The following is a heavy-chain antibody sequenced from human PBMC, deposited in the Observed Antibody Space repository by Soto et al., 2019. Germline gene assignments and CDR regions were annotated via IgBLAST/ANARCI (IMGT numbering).Heavy chain of an antibody. CDR3: ARGPHYCSGGRCYSGEFDY. V-gene: IGHV1-8*01. CDR2: MNPNSGNT. Sequence: QVQLVQSGAEVKKPGASVKVSCKASGYTFTSYDINWVRQATGQGLEWMGWMNPNSGNTGYAQKFQGRVTMTRNTSISTAYRELSSLRSEDTAVYYCARGPHYCSGGRCYSGEFDYWGQGTLVTVSS. CDR1: GYTFTSYD. J-gene: IGHJ4*02. D-gene: IGHD2-15*01.